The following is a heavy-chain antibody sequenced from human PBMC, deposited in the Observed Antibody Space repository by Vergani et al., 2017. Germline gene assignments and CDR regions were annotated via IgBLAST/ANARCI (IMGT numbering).Heavy chain of an antibody. CDR2: IYYSGST. J-gene: IGHJ4*02. D-gene: IGHD6-13*01. CDR3: AREGGWYSKTYYFDY. CDR1: GGSISSGDYY. Sequence: QVQLQESGPGLVKPSQTLSLTCTVSGGSISSGDYYWGWLRRPPGKGLEWIGYIYYSGSTYYNPSLKGRVTIAGDTSKNQFSLKLSSVTAADTAVYYCAREGGWYSKTYYFDYWGQGTLVTVSS. V-gene: IGHV4-30-4*01.